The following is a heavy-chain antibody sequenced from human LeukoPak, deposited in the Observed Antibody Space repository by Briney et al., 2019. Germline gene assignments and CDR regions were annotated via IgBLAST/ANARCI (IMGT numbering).Heavy chain of an antibody. Sequence: ASVKVSCKASGYTFTGYYIHWVRQAPGQGLEWMGWINPSSGGTYYAQSFQGRVTMTRDTSISTAYMELSRLRSDDTAVYYCARAALGVRFGEPLGGPTEYCGQGTLVTVSS. CDR3: ARAALGVRFGEPLGGPTEY. J-gene: IGHJ4*02. CDR1: GYTFTGYY. V-gene: IGHV1-2*02. D-gene: IGHD3-10*01. CDR2: INPSSGGT.